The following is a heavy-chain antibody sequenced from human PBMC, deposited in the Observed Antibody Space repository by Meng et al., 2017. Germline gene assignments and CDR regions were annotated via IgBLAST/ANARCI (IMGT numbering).Heavy chain of an antibody. V-gene: IGHV3-33*01. D-gene: IGHD6-19*01. CDR3: ASSPSVAGTFVDY. CDR1: GFTSSGYG. CDR2: IWYDGSNK. Sequence: VHPVASGWWWVHRWWFLQLSCAEPGFTSSGYGMLWVRQDPGKGLEWVAVIWYDGSNKYYADSVKGRFTISRDNSKNTLYLQMNSLRAEDTAVYYCASSPSVAGTFVDYWGQGTLVTVSS. J-gene: IGHJ4*02.